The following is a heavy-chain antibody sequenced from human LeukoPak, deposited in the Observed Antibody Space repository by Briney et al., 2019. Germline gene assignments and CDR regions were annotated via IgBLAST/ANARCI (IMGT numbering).Heavy chain of an antibody. V-gene: IGHV3-23*01. D-gene: IGHD4-17*01. CDR3: AKGRSTVTILCDFDY. CDR2: ISGSAGDT. CDR1: GFTFSSYA. Sequence: GGSLRLSCAASGFTFSSYAMSWVRQAPGKGLEWVSAISGSAGDTYYADSVKGRFTISRDNSKNTLYLQVNSLRAEDTAVYYCAKGRSTVTILCDFDYWGQGTLVTVSS. J-gene: IGHJ4*02.